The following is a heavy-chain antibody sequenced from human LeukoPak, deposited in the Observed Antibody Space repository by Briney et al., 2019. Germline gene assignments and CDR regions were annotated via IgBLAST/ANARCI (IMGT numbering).Heavy chain of an antibody. CDR2: IYYSGST. CDR1: GGSLSNYY. J-gene: IGHJ5*02. CDR3: ARPSSSWPGDWFDP. Sequence: SETLSLTCTLSGGSLSNYYWSWIRQPPGKGLEWIGYIYYSGSTNYNPSLKSRVTISVDTSKNQFSLKLSSVTAADTAVYYCARPSSSWPGDWFDPWGQGTLVTVSS. V-gene: IGHV4-59*08. D-gene: IGHD6-13*01.